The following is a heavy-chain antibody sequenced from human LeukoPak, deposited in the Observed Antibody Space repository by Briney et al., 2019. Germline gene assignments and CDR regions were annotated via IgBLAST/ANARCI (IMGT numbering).Heavy chain of an antibody. D-gene: IGHD3-22*01. Sequence: ASVKLSCKASGGTFSSYTISLVRQAPGQGLEWMGRIIPILGIANYAQKFQGRVPITADKSTGTAYMELSRLRGEDTAVYYCARLPDSSGYYTRDYWGQGTRVTVSS. CDR2: IIPILGIA. CDR3: ARLPDSSGYYTRDY. V-gene: IGHV1-69*02. CDR1: GGTFSSYT. J-gene: IGHJ4*02.